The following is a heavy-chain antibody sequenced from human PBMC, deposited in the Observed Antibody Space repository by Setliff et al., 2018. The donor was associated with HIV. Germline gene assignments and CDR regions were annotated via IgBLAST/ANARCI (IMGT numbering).Heavy chain of an antibody. V-gene: IGHV1-2*02. CDR1: GYTFTDYY. J-gene: IGHJ3*02. CDR3: ARDYLHVFDI. Sequence: ASVKVSCKASGYTFTDYYIHWVRQAPGQGLEWMGWINSAGGGTNYAQNFQGRVTVTRDTSINTAYVELNSLKSDDTAVYYCARDYLHVFDIWGQGTMVTVSS. CDR2: INSAGGGT.